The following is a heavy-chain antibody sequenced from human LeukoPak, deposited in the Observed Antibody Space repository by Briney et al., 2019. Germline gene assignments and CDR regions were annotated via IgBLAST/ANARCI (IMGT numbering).Heavy chain of an antibody. CDR2: IKEDGSET. CDR1: GFTFSRNW. D-gene: IGHD5-24*01. J-gene: IGHJ4*02. CDR3: ARPRWLQFGPHDS. V-gene: IGHV3-7*01. Sequence: PGGSLRLSWGVSGFTFSRNWMTWVRQTPGKGVEWVAHIKEDGSETYYVDSVKGRFTISRDNAKNSLYLQMNSLRAEDTALYYCARPRWLQFGPHDSWGQGTLVTVSS.